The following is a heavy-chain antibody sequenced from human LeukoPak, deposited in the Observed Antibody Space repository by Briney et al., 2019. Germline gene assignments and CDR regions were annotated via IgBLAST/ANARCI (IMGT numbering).Heavy chain of an antibody. J-gene: IGHJ6*02. Sequence: SETLSLTCTVSGGSISSYYWSWIRQPPGKGLEWIGEINHSGSTNYNPSLKSRVTISVDTSKNQFSLKLSSVTAADTAVYYCARGKPNYYGSGSYYNRKYYYYGMDVWGQGTTVTVSS. CDR3: ARGKPNYYGSGSYYNRKYYYYGMDV. CDR1: GGSISSYY. D-gene: IGHD3-10*01. V-gene: IGHV4-34*01. CDR2: INHSGST.